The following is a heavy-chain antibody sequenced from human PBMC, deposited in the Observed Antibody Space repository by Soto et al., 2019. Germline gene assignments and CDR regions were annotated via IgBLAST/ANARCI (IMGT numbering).Heavy chain of an antibody. CDR2: IWYDGSNK. CDR3: ASLVVAANY. V-gene: IGHV3-33*01. Sequence: QVQLVESGGGVVQPGRSLRLSCAASGFTFSSYGMHWVRQAPGKGLEWVAVIWYDGSNKYYADSVKGRFTISRDNSKNTLYLQMNSLRAEDTAVYYCASLVVAANYWGQGTLVTVSS. D-gene: IGHD2-15*01. J-gene: IGHJ4*02. CDR1: GFTFSSYG.